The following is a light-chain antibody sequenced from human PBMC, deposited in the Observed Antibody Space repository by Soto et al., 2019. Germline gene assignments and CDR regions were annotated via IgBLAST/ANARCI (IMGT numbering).Light chain of an antibody. CDR3: QQCKSLPIT. CDR1: QSVSGE. V-gene: IGKV3-15*01. CDR2: GAS. J-gene: IGKJ5*01. Sequence: MSQSPSTLSVSPGERATLSCRASQSVSGELAWYQQQPGKAPRLLIYGASSRATGIPARFSGTVSGTEYTLTISGLQSEDLAIYFCQQCKSLPITFGQGTRLEIK.